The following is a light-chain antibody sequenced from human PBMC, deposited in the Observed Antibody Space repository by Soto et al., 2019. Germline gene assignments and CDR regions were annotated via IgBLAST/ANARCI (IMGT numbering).Light chain of an antibody. J-gene: IGKJ5*01. Sequence: EIVLTQSPAALSVSPGERATLSCRASQSISSLLAWYQQKPGQAPRLLIYSASTRATGIPARFSGSESGADFTLTISRLEPEDFAVYYCQQYGSSRITFGQGTRLEIK. CDR3: QQYGSSRIT. V-gene: IGKV3-20*01. CDR2: SAS. CDR1: QSISSL.